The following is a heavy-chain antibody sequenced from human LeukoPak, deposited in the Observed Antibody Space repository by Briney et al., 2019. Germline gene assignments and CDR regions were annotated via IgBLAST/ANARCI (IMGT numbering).Heavy chain of an antibody. D-gene: IGHD6-13*01. CDR3: ARGPGYSSSWYWYYYYYYMDV. Sequence: SETLSLTCAVYGGSFSGYYWSWIRQPPGKGLEWIGEINHSGSTNYNPSFKSRVTISVDTSKNQFSLKLSSVTAADTAVYYCARGPGYSSSWYWYYYYYYMDVWGKGTTVTVSS. CDR2: INHSGST. V-gene: IGHV4-34*01. CDR1: GGSFSGYY. J-gene: IGHJ6*03.